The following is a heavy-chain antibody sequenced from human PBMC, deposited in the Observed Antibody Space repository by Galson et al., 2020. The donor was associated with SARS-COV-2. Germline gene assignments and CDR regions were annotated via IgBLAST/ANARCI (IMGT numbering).Heavy chain of an antibody. Sequence: ASVTVSCKASGYTFTSYGISWVRQAPGQGLEWMGWISAYNGNTTYAPKLQGRVTMTTDTSTSTAYMELRSLRSDDTAVYYCASVLKSGYSYDYWGQGTLVTVSS. V-gene: IGHV1-18*01. J-gene: IGHJ4*02. CDR1: GYTFTSYG. D-gene: IGHD2-15*01. CDR2: ISAYNGNT. CDR3: ASVLKSGYSYDY.